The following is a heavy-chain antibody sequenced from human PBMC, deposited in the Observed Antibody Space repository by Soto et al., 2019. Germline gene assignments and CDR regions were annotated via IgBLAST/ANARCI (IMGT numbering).Heavy chain of an antibody. CDR1: GFTFSSYW. Sequence: EVQLVESGGGLVQPGGSLRLSCAASGFTFSSYWMTWVRQAPGKGLEWAANIKEDGSEKYYVDSVKGRFTISRDNAKNSVYLQMNSLRAEDTAVYYCADSGSYTDVWGKGTTVTVSS. CDR2: IKEDGSEK. D-gene: IGHD5-12*01. CDR3: ADSGSYTDV. J-gene: IGHJ6*03. V-gene: IGHV3-7*01.